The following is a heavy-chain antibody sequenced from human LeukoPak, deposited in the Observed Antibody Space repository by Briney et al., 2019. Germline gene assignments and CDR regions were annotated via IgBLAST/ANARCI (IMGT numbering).Heavy chain of an antibody. CDR3: ARGGSYLSAFDI. V-gene: IGHV3-53*01. D-gene: IGHD1-26*01. Sequence: PGGSLRLSCAASGFTVRSNYMSWVRQAPGKGLEWVSIIYGGGSVFYADSVKGRFTISRGNSKNTLYLQMSSLRGEDTAVYYCARGGSYLSAFDIWGQGTMVTVSS. CDR1: GFTVRSNY. J-gene: IGHJ3*02. CDR2: IYGGGSV.